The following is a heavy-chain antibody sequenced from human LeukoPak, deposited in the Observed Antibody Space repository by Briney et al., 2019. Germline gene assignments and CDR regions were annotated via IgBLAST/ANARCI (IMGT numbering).Heavy chain of an antibody. J-gene: IGHJ6*03. CDR2: LYYSGST. V-gene: IGHV4-39*01. D-gene: IGHD2-2*01. Sequence: SETLSLTCTVSGGSISSSSYYWGWIRQPPGKGLEWIGSLYYSGSTYYNPSLKSRVTISVDTSKNQFSLKLSSVTAADTAVYYCARHRMSIVVVPVYYMDVWGKGTTVTVSS. CDR1: GGSISSSSYY. CDR3: ARHRMSIVVVPVYYMDV.